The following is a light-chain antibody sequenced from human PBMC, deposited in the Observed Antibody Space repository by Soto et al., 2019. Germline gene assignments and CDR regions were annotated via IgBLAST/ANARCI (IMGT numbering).Light chain of an antibody. CDR3: QHRSNWPWT. J-gene: IGKJ1*01. CDR1: QSISSY. V-gene: IGKV3-11*01. Sequence: IVLTQAPDTLSLSPGERDTLSCRASQSISSYLGWYQQKPGQAPRLLIYDASNRATGIPARFSGSGSGADFTLTICSLEPEDLAVYSFQHRSNWPWTFGQGTKV. CDR2: DAS.